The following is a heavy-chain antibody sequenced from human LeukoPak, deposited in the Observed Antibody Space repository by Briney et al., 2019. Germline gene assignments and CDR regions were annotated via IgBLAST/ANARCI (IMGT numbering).Heavy chain of an antibody. J-gene: IGHJ2*01. CDR3: ARGLLTGRNWYFDL. CDR2: INPHSGGT. Sequence: ASVKVSCKASGYTFTGYYIHWTRQAPGQGLEWMGWINPHSGGTNYAQSFQGRVTMTRDTSISTVYMELRTLRSDDTAVYFCARGLLTGRNWYFDLWGRGTLVTASS. CDR1: GYTFTGYY. D-gene: IGHD3-9*01. V-gene: IGHV1-2*02.